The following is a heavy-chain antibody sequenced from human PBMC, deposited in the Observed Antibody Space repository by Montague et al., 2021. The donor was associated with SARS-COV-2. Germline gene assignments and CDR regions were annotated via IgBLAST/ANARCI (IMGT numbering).Heavy chain of an antibody. J-gene: IGHJ5*02. CDR3: ARGLYNWNYEHWFDT. V-gene: IGHV4-39*01. CDR2: IYYSGST. D-gene: IGHD1-7*01. CDR1: GGSVGSSHYY. Sequence: SETLSLTCTVSGGSVGSSHYYWAWIRQPPGKGLGWIGTIYYSGSTYYNPSPRSRVTIDVDASTNQFSLKLHSVTAADTAVYFCARGLYNWNYEHWFDTWGQGTLVTASS.